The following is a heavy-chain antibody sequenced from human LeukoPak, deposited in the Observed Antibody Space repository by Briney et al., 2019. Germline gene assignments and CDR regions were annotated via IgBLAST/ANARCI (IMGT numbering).Heavy chain of an antibody. J-gene: IGHJ4*02. CDR3: ASREPYCGGDCYDFDY. CDR2: IYYSGST. Sequence: SETLSLTCTVSSGSISSSSYYWGWIRQPPGKGLEWIGSIYYSGSTYYNPSLKSRVTISVDTSKNQFSLKLSSVTAADTAVYYCASREPYCGGDCYDFDYWGQGTLVTVSS. V-gene: IGHV4-39*01. D-gene: IGHD2-21*01. CDR1: SGSISSSSYY.